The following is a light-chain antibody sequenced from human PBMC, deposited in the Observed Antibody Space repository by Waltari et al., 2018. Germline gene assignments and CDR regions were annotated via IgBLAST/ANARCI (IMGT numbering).Light chain of an antibody. CDR3: CSYAGSSTWV. CDR2: EGS. Sequence: QSALTQPASVSGSPGQSITLSCTGTSSDVGSYNLVSWYRQLPGTAPKLMIYEGSKRPSGVSNRFSGSKSGNTASLTISGLQAEDEADYYCCSYAGSSTWVFGGGTKLTVL. V-gene: IGLV2-23*01. J-gene: IGLJ3*02. CDR1: SSDVGSYNL.